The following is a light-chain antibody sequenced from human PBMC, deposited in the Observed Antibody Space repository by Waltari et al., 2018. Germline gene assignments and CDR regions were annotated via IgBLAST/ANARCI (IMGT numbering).Light chain of an antibody. CDR3: QSYDSGQWV. V-gene: IGLV1-40*01. CDR2: DND. J-gene: IGLJ3*02. Sequence: QSVLPQQPSVSGAPGPRVTIPCTGSSSNLGAGSDVHWYQQFAGTAPKLLIFDNDNRPSGVPDRFSGSRSGTSAYLAITGLQTDDEADYFCQSYDSGQWVFGGGTKVTVL. CDR1: SSNLGAGSD.